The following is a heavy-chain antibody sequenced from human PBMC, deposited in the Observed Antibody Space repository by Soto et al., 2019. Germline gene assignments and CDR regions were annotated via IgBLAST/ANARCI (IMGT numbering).Heavy chain of an antibody. V-gene: IGHV4-31*03. CDR1: GGSISSGGYY. CDR2: IYYSGST. D-gene: IGHD3-10*01. CDR3: ARELRFGEDYYGMDV. J-gene: IGHJ6*02. Sequence: QVQLQESGPGLVKPSQTLSLTCTVSGGSISSGGYYWSWIRQHPGKGLEWIGYIYYSGSTYYNPSLKSRVTXXXDTSKNQXXXXLXSVTAADTAVYYCARELRFGEDYYGMDVWGQGTTVTVSS.